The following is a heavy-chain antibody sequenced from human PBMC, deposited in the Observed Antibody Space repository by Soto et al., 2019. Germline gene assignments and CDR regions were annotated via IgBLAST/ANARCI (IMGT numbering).Heavy chain of an antibody. Sequence: ASGKVSCKASGYTFTSYGISWVRQAPGQGLEWMGWISAYNGNTNYAQKLQGRVTMTTDTSTSTAYMELRSLRSDDTAVYYCARIGEVVTAKGAFDIWGQGTMVTVSS. V-gene: IGHV1-18*01. J-gene: IGHJ3*02. D-gene: IGHD2-21*02. CDR1: GYTFTSYG. CDR2: ISAYNGNT. CDR3: ARIGEVVTAKGAFDI.